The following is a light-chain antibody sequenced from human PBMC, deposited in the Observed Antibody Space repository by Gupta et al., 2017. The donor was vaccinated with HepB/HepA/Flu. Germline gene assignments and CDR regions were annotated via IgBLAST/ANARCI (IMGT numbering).Light chain of an antibody. Sequence: QLVLTPSPSSSASLRASVTLTCSLSSGHSRYALEWHQPPPALGPRYLMSLNSDGSQSKGDGIPDRFSGSSSGAERYLTISSLQSEDEADYYWQTWGTGIHLFGGGTKLTVL. CDR1: SGHSRYA. V-gene: IGLV4-69*01. CDR2: LNSDGSQ. CDR3: QTWGTGIHL. J-gene: IGLJ2*01.